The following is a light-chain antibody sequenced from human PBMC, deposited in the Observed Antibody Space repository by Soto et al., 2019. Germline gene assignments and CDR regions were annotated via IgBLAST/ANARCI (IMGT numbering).Light chain of an antibody. CDR2: GAS. CDR1: ESVNSNL. Sequence: EVVLTQSPATLSLSPVESATLSCRASESVNSNLLAWYQQKPGQAPRLLIFGASIRATGIPDRFSGSGSGTDFTLTISGLEPEDFAVYYCQQYGSSPSTFGQGTKVDI. J-gene: IGKJ1*01. CDR3: QQYGSSPST. V-gene: IGKV3-20*01.